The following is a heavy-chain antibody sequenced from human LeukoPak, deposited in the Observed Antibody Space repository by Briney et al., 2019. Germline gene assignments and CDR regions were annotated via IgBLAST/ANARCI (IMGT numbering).Heavy chain of an antibody. J-gene: IGHJ5*02. V-gene: IGHV4-34*01. D-gene: IGHD2-15*01. CDR1: GGSFSGYY. CDR3: ARASEVVVAARYNWFDP. CDR2: INHSGST. Sequence: SETLSLTCAVYGGSFSGYYWSWIRHPPGKGLEWIGEINHSGSTNYNTSLKSQVTISVDTSKNQFSLKLSSVTAADTAVYYCARASEVVVAARYNWFDPWGQGTLVTVSS.